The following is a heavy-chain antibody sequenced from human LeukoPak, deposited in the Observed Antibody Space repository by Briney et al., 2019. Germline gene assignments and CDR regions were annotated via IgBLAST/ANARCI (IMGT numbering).Heavy chain of an antibody. CDR2: IYTSGST. CDR3: ARGPIDYGSLVAFDI. CDR1: GGSISIYY. J-gene: IGHJ3*02. D-gene: IGHD4-17*01. V-gene: IGHV4-4*07. Sequence: PSQTLSLTCTVSGGSISIYYWSWIRQPAGKGLEWIGRIYTSGSTNYNPSLKSRVTISVDKSKNQCSLKLSSVTAADTAVYYCARGPIDYGSLVAFDIWGQGTMVTVSS.